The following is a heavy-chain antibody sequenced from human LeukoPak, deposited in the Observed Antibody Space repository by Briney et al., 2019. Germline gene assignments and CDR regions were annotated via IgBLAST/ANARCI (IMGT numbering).Heavy chain of an antibody. CDR2: IIPIFGTA. Sequence: SVKVPCKASGGTFSSYAISWVRQAPGQGLEWMGGIIPIFGTANYAQKFQGRVTITADESTSTAYMELSSLRSEDTAVYYCARSEGQTYYYDSSGYYRDYWGQGTLVTVSS. CDR3: ARSEGQTYYYDSSGYYRDY. J-gene: IGHJ4*02. D-gene: IGHD3-22*01. V-gene: IGHV1-69*13. CDR1: GGTFSSYA.